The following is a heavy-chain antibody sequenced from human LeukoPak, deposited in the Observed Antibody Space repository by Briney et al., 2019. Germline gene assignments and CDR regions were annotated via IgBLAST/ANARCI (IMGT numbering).Heavy chain of an antibody. CDR1: GFTFGSYW. CDR3: ARNWGWADY. CDR2: IKDDGSEK. D-gene: IGHD7-27*01. Sequence: GGSLRLSCAASGFTFGSYWMNWVRQAPGKGLEWVAVIKDDGSEKYYVDSVKGRFTISRDNARNSLYLQMNSLRVEDTAVYYCARNWGWADYWGQGTLVTVSS. J-gene: IGHJ4*02. V-gene: IGHV3-7*01.